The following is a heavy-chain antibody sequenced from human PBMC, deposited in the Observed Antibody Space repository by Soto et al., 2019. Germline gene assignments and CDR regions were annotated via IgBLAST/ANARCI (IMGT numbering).Heavy chain of an antibody. CDR1: GFSFRDYD. CDR3: ARAYLGALPSLADYYYAMDV. Sequence: EVQLVESGGGSVQPGASLRLSCAASGFSFRDYDMHWVRQGTGKGLEWVSALGAARDPYYVGSVKGRCSVSRDNAQNSLFLHMNTLRVDDTAVYFCARAYLGALPSLADYYYAMDVWGRGTTFTVSS. V-gene: IGHV3-13*05. J-gene: IGHJ6*02. CDR2: LGAARDP. D-gene: IGHD1-26*01.